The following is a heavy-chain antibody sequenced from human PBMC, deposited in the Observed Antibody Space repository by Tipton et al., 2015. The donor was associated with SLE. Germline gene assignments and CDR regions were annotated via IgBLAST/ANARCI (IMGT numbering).Heavy chain of an antibody. D-gene: IGHD5-24*01. Sequence: TLSLTCAVYGGSFSGYYWSWIRQPPGKGLEWIGRIYTSGSTNYSPSLKSRVTISVDRSKNQFSLKLSSVTAADTAVYYCAREGRDGYNPLGMDVWGQGTTVTVSS. CDR3: AREGRDGYNPLGMDV. V-gene: IGHV4-59*10. J-gene: IGHJ6*02. CDR1: GGSFSGYY. CDR2: IYTSGST.